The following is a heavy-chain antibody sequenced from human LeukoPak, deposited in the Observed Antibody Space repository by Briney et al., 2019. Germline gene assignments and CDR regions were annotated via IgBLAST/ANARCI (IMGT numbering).Heavy chain of an antibody. V-gene: IGHV1-2*04. CDR3: AREREWFGELSP. CDR1: GYTFTGYY. J-gene: IGHJ5*02. CDR2: INPNSGGT. Sequence: ASVKVSCKASGYTFTGYYMHWVRQAPGQGPEWMGWINPNSGGTNYAQKFQGWVTMTRDTSISTAYMELSRLRSDDTAVYYCAREREWFGELSPWGQGTLVTVSS. D-gene: IGHD3-10*01.